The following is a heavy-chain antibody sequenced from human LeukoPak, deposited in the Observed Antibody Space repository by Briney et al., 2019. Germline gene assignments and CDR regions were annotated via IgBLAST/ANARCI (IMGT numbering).Heavy chain of an antibody. CDR1: GDSISTSNSY. CDR2: IYYSGNT. D-gene: IGHD3-9*01. V-gene: IGHV4-39*07. J-gene: IGHJ4*02. CDR3: ARVTYYDILTGYGFDY. Sequence: SETLSLTCTVSGDSISTSNSYWGWIRQPPWKGLEWIGSIYYSGNTYYNASLKSRVTISVDTSKNQFSLKLSSVTAADTAVYYCARVTYYDILTGYGFDYWGQGTLVTVSS.